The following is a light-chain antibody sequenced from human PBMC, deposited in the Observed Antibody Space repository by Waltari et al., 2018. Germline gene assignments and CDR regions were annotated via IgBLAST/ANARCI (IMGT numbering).Light chain of an antibody. CDR2: GAS. J-gene: IGKJ1*01. Sequence: EIVLTQSPGTLFLSPGEGATLSCRASQSVSRTLAWYQQKPGQDPRLLIYGASSRATGIPDRFSGSGSGTDFSLTISRLEPDDSAVYFCQHYVSLPATFGQVTKVEIK. V-gene: IGKV3-20*01. CDR3: QHYVSLPAT. CDR1: QSVSRT.